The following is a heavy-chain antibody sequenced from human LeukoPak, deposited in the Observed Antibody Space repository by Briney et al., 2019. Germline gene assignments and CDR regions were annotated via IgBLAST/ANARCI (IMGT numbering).Heavy chain of an antibody. CDR2: IRPTSDSYNT. Sequence: GGSLRLSCAASGFTFTTYWMDWVRHAPGKGPEWVARIRPTSDSYNTEYAASVKGRFTISRDDSKNSLYLQMNSLETEDTAVYYCVRLNGNYLDYWGQGTLVTVSS. J-gene: IGHJ4*02. CDR3: VRLNGNYLDY. CDR1: GFTFTTYW. D-gene: IGHD2-8*01. V-gene: IGHV3-72*01.